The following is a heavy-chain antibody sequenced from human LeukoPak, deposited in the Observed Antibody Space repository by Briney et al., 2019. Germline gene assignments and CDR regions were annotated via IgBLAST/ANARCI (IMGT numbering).Heavy chain of an antibody. CDR3: ARVKGGIAAAVWWFDP. CDR2: ISPNSGGT. J-gene: IGHJ5*02. D-gene: IGHD6-13*01. Sequence: ASVKVSCKASGYTFTGYYMHWVRQAPGQGLEWMGWISPNSGGTNFAQKFQGRVTMTRDTSISTAYMELSRLRSDDTAVYYCARVKGGIAAAVWWFDPWGQGTLVTVSS. V-gene: IGHV1-2*02. CDR1: GYTFTGYY.